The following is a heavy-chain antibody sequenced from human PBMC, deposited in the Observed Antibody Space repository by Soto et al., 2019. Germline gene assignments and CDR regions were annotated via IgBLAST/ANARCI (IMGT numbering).Heavy chain of an antibody. V-gene: IGHV3-30-3*01. J-gene: IGHJ6*02. CDR2: ISYDGSNK. CDR1: GFTFSSYA. Sequence: GGSLRLSCAASGFTFSSYAMHWVRQAPGKGLEWVAVISYDGSNKYYADSVKGRFTISRDNSKNTLYLQMNSLRAEDTAVYYCARENYYDLYYYGMDVWGQGTTVTVSS. D-gene: IGHD3-22*01. CDR3: ARENYYDLYYYGMDV.